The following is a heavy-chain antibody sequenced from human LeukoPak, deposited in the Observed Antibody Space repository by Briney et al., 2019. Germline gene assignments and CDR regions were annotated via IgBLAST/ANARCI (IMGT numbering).Heavy chain of an antibody. J-gene: IGHJ3*02. CDR2: IWYDGSNK. CDR1: GFTFSSYG. CDR3: AYSGYDLRHDAFDI. V-gene: IGHV3-33*01. D-gene: IGHD5-12*01. Sequence: PGGSLRLSCAASGFTFSSYGMHWVRQAPGKGLEWVAVIWYDGSNKYYADSVKGRFTISRDNSKNTLYLQMNSLRAEDTAAYYCAYSGYDLRHDAFDIWGQGTMVTVSS.